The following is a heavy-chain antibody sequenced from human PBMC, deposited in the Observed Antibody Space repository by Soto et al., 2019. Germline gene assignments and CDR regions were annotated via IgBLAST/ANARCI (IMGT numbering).Heavy chain of an antibody. V-gene: IGHV1-2*02. D-gene: IGHD6-6*01. J-gene: IGHJ5*02. Sequence: SVKVSFKASGFSFTGYYIHWLRQAPGQGLEWMGWINAHSGGTEYAQKFQGRVTLTRDTSISTAYMTLSSLRSDDTAIYYCAKDLTRQLAYWLDPWGQGTQVTVSS. CDR3: AKDLTRQLAYWLDP. CDR1: GFSFTGYY. CDR2: INAHSGGT.